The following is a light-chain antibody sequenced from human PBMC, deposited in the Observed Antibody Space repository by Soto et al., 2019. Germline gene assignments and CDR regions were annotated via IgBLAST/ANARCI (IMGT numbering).Light chain of an antibody. V-gene: IGKV1-5*03. Sequence: DIQMTQSPSTLSGSLGDRVTITFRASQTISSWLAWYQQKPGKAPKLLIYKASTLKSGVPSRFSGSGSGTDFTLTISSLQPEDFATYYCLQSYRTPLTFGGGTKVDIK. CDR2: KAS. CDR1: QTISSW. CDR3: LQSYRTPLT. J-gene: IGKJ4*01.